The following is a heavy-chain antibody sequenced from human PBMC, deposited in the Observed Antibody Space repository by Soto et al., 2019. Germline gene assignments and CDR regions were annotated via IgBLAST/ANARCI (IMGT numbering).Heavy chain of an antibody. J-gene: IGHJ6*03. D-gene: IGHD4-4*01. Sequence: GVSLRLSCAASGFTFSDYYMSWIRQAPGKGLEWISYISSGGSTIYYADSVKGRFTISRDNAKNSLYLQMNSLRVEDTAVYYCARASSVGFDYSIYALPYYFYMDVWGKGTTVTVSS. CDR3: ARASSVGFDYSIYALPYYFYMDV. V-gene: IGHV3-11*01. CDR1: GFTFSDYY. CDR2: ISSGGSTI.